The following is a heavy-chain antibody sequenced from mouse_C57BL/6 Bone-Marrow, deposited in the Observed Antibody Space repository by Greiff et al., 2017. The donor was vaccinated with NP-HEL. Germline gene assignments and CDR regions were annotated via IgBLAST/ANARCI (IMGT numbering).Heavy chain of an antibody. CDR3: AKSIYYDYDEAY. V-gene: IGHV2-5*01. D-gene: IGHD2-4*01. J-gene: IGHJ3*01. CDR1: GFSLTSYG. Sequence: VMLVESGPGLVQPSQSLSITCTVSGFSLTSYGVHWVRQSPGKGLEWLGVIWRGGSTDYNAAFMSRLSITKDNSKSQVFFKMNSLQADDTAIYYCAKSIYYDYDEAYWGQGTLVTVSA. CDR2: IWRGGST.